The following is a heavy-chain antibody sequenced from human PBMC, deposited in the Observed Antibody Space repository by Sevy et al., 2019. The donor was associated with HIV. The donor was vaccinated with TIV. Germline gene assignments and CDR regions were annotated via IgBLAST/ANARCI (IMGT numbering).Heavy chain of an antibody. CDR1: GYSFTSYW. V-gene: IGHV5-51*01. Sequence: VESLKISCKGSGYSFTSYWIGWVRQMPGKGLEWMGIIYPGDSDTRYSPSFQGQVTISADKSISTAYLQWSSLKASDTAMYYCARLLRDYSGAFDIWGQGTMVTVSS. CDR2: IYPGDSDT. J-gene: IGHJ3*02. CDR3: ARLLRDYSGAFDI. D-gene: IGHD2-21*01.